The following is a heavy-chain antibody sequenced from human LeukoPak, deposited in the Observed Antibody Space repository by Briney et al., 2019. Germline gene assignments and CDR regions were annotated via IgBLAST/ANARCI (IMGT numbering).Heavy chain of an antibody. J-gene: IGHJ4*02. D-gene: IGHD3-22*01. CDR3: TRVIRSGYCLDY. CDR1: GGSISSSSYY. CDR2: IYYSGST. Sequence: PSETLSLTCTVSGGSISSSSYYWGWIRQPPGKGLEWIGSIYYSGSTYYNPSLKSRVTISVDTSKNQFSLKLSSVTAADTAVYYCTRVIRSGYCLDYWGQGTLVTVSS. V-gene: IGHV4-39*07.